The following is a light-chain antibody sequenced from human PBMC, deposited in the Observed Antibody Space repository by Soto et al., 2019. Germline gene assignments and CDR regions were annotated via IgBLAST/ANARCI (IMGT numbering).Light chain of an antibody. CDR2: EVS. CDR1: SSDTAGYNY. CDR3: SSYTTSNTPLYV. J-gene: IGLJ1*01. Sequence: QAVLTQPASVSGSPGQSITISCTGTSSDTAGYNYVSWYQQHPGKAPKLMIYEVSNRPSGVSNRFSGSQSGNTASLTISGLQDEDEANYYCSSYTTSNTPLYVFGTGTKLTVL. V-gene: IGLV2-14*01.